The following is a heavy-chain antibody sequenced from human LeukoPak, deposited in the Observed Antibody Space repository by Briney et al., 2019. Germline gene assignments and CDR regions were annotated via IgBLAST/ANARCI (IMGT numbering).Heavy chain of an antibody. CDR1: GFTFPSYW. D-gene: IGHD3-10*01. V-gene: IGHV3-7*01. J-gene: IGHJ4*02. CDR2: IKQDGSDK. Sequence: GGSLRLSCAASGFTFPSYWMTWVRQAPGKGLEWVANIKQDGSDKYYVDSVKGRFTISRDNAKNSLYLQMNSLRAEDTAVYYCVNILFGWGQGTLVTVSS. CDR3: VNILFG.